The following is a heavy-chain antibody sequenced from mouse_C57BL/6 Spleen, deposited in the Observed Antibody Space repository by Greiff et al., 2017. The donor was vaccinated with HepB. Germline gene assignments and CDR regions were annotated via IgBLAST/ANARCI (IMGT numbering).Heavy chain of an antibody. J-gene: IGHJ3*01. D-gene: IGHD1-1*01. V-gene: IGHV5-17*01. Sequence: EVKVVESGGGLVKPGGSLKLSCAASGFTFSDYGMHWVRQAPEKGLEWVAYISSGSSTIYYADTVKGRFTISRDNAKNTLFLQMTSLRSEDTALYYGAREGYGGSYEWFAYWGQGTLVTVSA. CDR3: AREGYGGSYEWFAY. CDR2: ISSGSSTI. CDR1: GFTFSDYG.